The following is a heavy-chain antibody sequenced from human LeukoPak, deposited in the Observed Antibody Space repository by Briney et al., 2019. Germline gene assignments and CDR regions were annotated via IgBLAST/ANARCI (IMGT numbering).Heavy chain of an antibody. J-gene: IGHJ4*02. V-gene: IGHV4-59*08. CDR2: IYYSGST. D-gene: IGHD1-26*01. Sequence: PSEPLSLTCTVSGGSISSYYWNWIRQPPGKGLEWIGYIYYSGSTNYNPSLKSRVTISVDTSKNQFSLKLSSVTAADTAVYFCAGGTYYFDYWGQGTLVTVSS. CDR1: GGSISSYY. CDR3: AGGTYYFDY.